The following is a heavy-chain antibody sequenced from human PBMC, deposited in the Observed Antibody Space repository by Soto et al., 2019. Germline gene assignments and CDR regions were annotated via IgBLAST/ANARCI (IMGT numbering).Heavy chain of an antibody. Sequence: ASVKVSCKASGYTFTGYYMHWVRQAPGQGLEWMGWINPNSGGTNYAQKFQGRVTMTRDTSISTAYMELSRLRSDDTAVYYCARGKRSYITMIVVAYAYAVWGQGTIFPVSS. D-gene: IGHD3-22*01. CDR2: INPNSGGT. CDR1: GYTFTGYY. J-gene: IGHJ3*01. CDR3: ARGKRSYITMIVVAYAYAV. V-gene: IGHV1-2*02.